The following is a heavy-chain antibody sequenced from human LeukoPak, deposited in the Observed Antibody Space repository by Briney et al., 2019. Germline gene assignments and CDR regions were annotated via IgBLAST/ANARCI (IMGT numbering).Heavy chain of an antibody. D-gene: IGHD3-22*01. V-gene: IGHV1-2*02. CDR3: ASGSSYDSSGRGFDY. CDR2: INPNSGVT. J-gene: IGHJ4*02. Sequence: GASVKVSCKASGYTFSDYYMHRVRQAPGQGLEWMGWINPNSGVTNYAQKFQGRVTMTRDTSISTAYMELSRLRFDDTAVYYCASGSSYDSSGRGFDYWGQGTLVTVSS. CDR1: GYTFSDYY.